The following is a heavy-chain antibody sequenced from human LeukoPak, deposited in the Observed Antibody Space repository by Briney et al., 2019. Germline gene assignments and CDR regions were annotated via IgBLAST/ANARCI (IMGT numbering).Heavy chain of an antibody. J-gene: IGHJ1*01. CDR3: AKDVRDGYNCAEYFQH. D-gene: IGHD5-24*01. CDR1: GFTFSSYA. Sequence: PGGSLRLSCAASGFTFSSYAMSWVRQAPGKGLEWVSAISGSGGSTYYADSVKGRFTISRDNSKNTLYLQMNSLRAEDTAVYYCAKDVRDGYNCAEYFQHWGQGTLVTVSS. V-gene: IGHV3-23*01. CDR2: ISGSGGST.